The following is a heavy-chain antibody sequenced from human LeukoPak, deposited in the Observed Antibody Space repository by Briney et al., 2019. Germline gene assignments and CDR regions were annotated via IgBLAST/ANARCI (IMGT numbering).Heavy chain of an antibody. CDR3: ARDHSYYYYGSGTNWFDP. V-gene: IGHV1-69*13. CDR2: IIPIFGTA. D-gene: IGHD3-10*01. J-gene: IGHJ5*02. Sequence: SVKVSCKASGGTFSSYAISWVRQAPGQGLEWMGGIIPIFGTANYAQKFQGRVTITADESTSTAYMELSSLRSEDTAVYYCARDHSYYYYGSGTNWFDPWSQGTLVTVSS. CDR1: GGTFSSYA.